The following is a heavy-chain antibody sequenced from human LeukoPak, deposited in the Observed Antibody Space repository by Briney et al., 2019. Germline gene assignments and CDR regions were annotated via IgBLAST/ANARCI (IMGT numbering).Heavy chain of an antibody. Sequence: SVKVSRKASGGTFSNLGISWVRQAPGHGLEWMGGIIPIFATATYAQKFQGRVTITADDSTSTAYMELRSLRSDDTAVYYCTRGEDYVVEVTATTWTLFDYWGQGTLVTVSS. CDR2: IIPIFATA. J-gene: IGHJ4*02. V-gene: IGHV1-69*13. CDR3: TRGEDYVVEVTATTWTLFDY. CDR1: GGTFSNLG. D-gene: IGHD2-15*01.